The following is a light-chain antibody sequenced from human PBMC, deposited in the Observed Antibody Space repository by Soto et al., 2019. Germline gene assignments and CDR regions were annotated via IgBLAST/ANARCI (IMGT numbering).Light chain of an antibody. Sequence: EIGMTQSLATLSVSQSERATLSCRASQSVRINLAWYQQKPRQSPRLLIYGASTRATGIPARFSGSGSGTEFTLTISSLQSEDFAVYYCLQYNNWVPTFGQGTKVDIK. V-gene: IGKV3-15*01. CDR3: LQYNNWVPT. CDR1: QSVRIN. CDR2: GAS. J-gene: IGKJ1*01.